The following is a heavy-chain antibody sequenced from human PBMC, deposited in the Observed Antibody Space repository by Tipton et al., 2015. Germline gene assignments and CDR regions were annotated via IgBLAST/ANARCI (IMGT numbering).Heavy chain of an antibody. CDR2: ISSSSSYI. D-gene: IGHD3-10*01. J-gene: IGHJ4*02. V-gene: IGHV3-21*01. CDR3: AKDKGHGSGSHYNFGGLDC. CDR1: GFTFSSYT. Sequence: GSLRLSCAASGFTFSSYTMNWVRQAPGKGLEWVSSISSSSSYIYYADSVKGRFTISRDNAKNSLYLQLNSLRDEDTALYYCAKDKGHGSGSHYNFGGLDCWGQGTLVTVSS.